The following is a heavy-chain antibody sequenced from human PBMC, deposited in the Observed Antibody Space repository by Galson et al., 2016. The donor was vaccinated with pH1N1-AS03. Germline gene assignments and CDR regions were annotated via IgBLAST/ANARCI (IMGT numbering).Heavy chain of an antibody. Sequence: SLRLSCAASGFPFSGYRMNWVRQAPGKGLEWVSFIRNSGSYISYGDSVKGRFTVSRDNAKNSLYLQMNSLRAEDTAVYYCARGNYYDVDLKEYYLDCWGQGTLVTVSS. J-gene: IGHJ4*02. CDR2: IRNSGSYI. CDR1: GFPFSGYR. CDR3: ARGNYYDVDLKEYYLDC. D-gene: IGHD3-22*01. V-gene: IGHV3-21*01.